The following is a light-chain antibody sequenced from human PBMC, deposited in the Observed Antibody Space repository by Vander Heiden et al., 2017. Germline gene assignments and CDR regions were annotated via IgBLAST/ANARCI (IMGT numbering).Light chain of an antibody. CDR3: GTWDSSLRVYV. CDR2: ENN. V-gene: IGLV1-51*02. Sequence: QSVLTQAPSVSAAPGQKVPISCSGSSSNNGNNSVSWYKQLPGTAPKLLIYENNKRPSGIPDRFSGSKSGTSATLGITGLPTGDEADYYCGTWDSSLRVYVFGSGTKVTVL. CDR1: SSNNGNNS. J-gene: IGLJ1*01.